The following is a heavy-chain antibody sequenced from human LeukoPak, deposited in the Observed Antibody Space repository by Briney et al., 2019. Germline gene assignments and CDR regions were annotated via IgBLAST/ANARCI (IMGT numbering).Heavy chain of an antibody. CDR3: ARLHGGIAAANAYFDY. J-gene: IGHJ4*02. D-gene: IGHD6-13*01. CDR2: IYPGDSDT. V-gene: IGHV5-51*01. CDR1: GYSFTSYW. Sequence: GESLKISCKGSGYSFTSYWIGWVRQMPGKGLEWMGIIYPGDSDTRYSPSFQGQVTISADKSISTAYLQWSSLKASDTAMYYCARLHGGIAAANAYFDYWGQGTLVTVSS.